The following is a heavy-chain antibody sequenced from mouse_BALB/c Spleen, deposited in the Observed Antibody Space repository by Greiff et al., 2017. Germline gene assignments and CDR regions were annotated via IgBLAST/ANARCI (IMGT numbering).Heavy chain of an antibody. CDR1: GFTFSSYA. Sequence: EVQLVESGGGLVKPGGSLKLSCAASGFTFSSYAMSWVRQSPEKRLEWVAEISSGGSYTYYPDTVTGRFTISRDNAKNTLYLEMSSLRSEDTAMYYCAREYYYGSSRRAMDYWGQGTSVTVSS. D-gene: IGHD1-1*01. V-gene: IGHV5-9-4*01. CDR3: AREYYYGSSRRAMDY. CDR2: ISSGGSYT. J-gene: IGHJ4*01.